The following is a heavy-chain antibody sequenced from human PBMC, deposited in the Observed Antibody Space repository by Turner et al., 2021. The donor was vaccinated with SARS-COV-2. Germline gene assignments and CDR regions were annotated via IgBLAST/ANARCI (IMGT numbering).Heavy chain of an antibody. D-gene: IGHD3-3*01. J-gene: IGHJ6*02. Sequence: EVQLVETGGGFIQPGGSLRLSCAASGVTVSSNYMTWVRQAPGKGLEWVSVIYSGGSTYYADSVKGRFTISRDNSKNTLYLQMNSLRAEDTAVYYCARDRVDYGMDVWGQGTTVTVSS. CDR1: GVTVSSNY. CDR3: ARDRVDYGMDV. CDR2: IYSGGST. V-gene: IGHV3-53*02.